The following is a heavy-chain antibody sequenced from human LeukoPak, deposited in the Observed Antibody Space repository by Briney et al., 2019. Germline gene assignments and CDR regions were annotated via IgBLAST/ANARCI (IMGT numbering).Heavy chain of an antibody. CDR1: GYTFTSYD. D-gene: IGHD5-24*01. CDR3: ARIMKPNRDGYNSPANSFDY. J-gene: IGHJ4*02. Sequence: ASVKVSCKASGYTFTSYDINWVRQATGQGLEWMGWLNPNSGNTGYAQKFQGRVTITRDTSINTAYMELSSLRSDDTAVYYCARIMKPNRDGYNSPANSFDYWGQGTLVTVSS. V-gene: IGHV1-8*03. CDR2: LNPNSGNT.